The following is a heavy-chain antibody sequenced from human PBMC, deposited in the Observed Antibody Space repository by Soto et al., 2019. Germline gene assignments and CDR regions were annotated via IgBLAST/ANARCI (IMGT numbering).Heavy chain of an antibody. V-gene: IGHV4-31*02. Sequence: TLPLSWTVSGGFMSSGAYYWSWLRPHPGKGLEWIGYIYYSGSTYYNPSLKSRVTISVNTSKNQSSLKLRSVTAAEAAVDYCGRVSRGEYFGWLQFDYWGQGTLVTVSS. CDR3: GRVSRGEYFGWLQFDY. J-gene: IGHJ4*02. D-gene: IGHD3-9*01. CDR2: IYYSGST. CDR1: GGFMSSGAYY.